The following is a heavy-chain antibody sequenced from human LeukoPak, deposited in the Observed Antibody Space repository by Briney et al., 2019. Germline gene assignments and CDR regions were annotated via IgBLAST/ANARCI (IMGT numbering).Heavy chain of an antibody. J-gene: IGHJ6*03. V-gene: IGHV4-4*07. CDR3: ARRRGRYYYYYYMDV. CDR1: GGSISSYY. CDR2: IYTSGST. Sequence: SETLSLTCTVSGGSISSYYWSWIRQPAGKGLEWIGRIYTSGSTNYNPSLKSRVTISVDTSKNQFSLKLSSVTAADTAVYYCARRRGRYYYYYYMDVWGKGTTVTISS.